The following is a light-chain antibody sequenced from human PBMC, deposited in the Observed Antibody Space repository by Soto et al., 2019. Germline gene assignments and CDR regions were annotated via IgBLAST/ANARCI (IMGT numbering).Light chain of an antibody. Sequence: DIVMTQSPESLAVSLGERATINCKSSQSVLYSSNNKNYLAWYQQKPAQPPKPLIYWASTRESGVPDRFSGSGSGTDFTLTISSLQAEDVAVYYCQQYYSNRGTFGQGTKVEIK. CDR3: QQYYSNRGT. CDR1: QSVLYSSNNKNY. CDR2: WAS. J-gene: IGKJ1*01. V-gene: IGKV4-1*01.